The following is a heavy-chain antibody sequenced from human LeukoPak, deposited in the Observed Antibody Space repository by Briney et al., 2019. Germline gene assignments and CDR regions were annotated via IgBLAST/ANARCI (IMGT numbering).Heavy chain of an antibody. Sequence: PGGSLRLSCAASGFTFSSYWMSWVRQAPGKGLEWVANIKQDGSEKYYVDSVEGRFTISRDNAKNSLYLQMNSLRAEDTAVYYCARDGGYGDYDPYYFDYWGQGTLVTVSS. J-gene: IGHJ4*02. D-gene: IGHD4-17*01. CDR3: ARDGGYGDYDPYYFDY. CDR2: IKQDGSEK. CDR1: GFTFSSYW. V-gene: IGHV3-7*03.